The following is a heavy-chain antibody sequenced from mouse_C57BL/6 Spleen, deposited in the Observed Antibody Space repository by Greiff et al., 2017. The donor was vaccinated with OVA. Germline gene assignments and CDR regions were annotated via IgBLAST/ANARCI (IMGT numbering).Heavy chain of an antibody. Sequence: EVQLQQSGPELVKPGASVKIPCKASGYTFTDYNMDWVQQSHGKSLEWIGDINPNNGGTIYNQKFKGKATLTVDKSASTAYMERRSLTSEDTAVYDWARSSYGNYESFFDVWGTGTTVTVSS. CDR2: INPNNGGT. D-gene: IGHD2-10*01. CDR3: ARSSYGNYESFFDV. V-gene: IGHV1-18*01. CDR1: GYTFTDYN. J-gene: IGHJ1*03.